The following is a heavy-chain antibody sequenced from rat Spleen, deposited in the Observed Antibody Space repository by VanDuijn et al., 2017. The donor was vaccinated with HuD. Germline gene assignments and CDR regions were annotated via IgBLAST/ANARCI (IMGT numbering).Heavy chain of an antibody. CDR3: ARTGSGDFDY. D-gene: IGHD1-4*01. CDR2: ISYDGSRT. CDR1: GFTFSDYY. V-gene: IGHV5-29*01. Sequence: EVQLVESDGGLVQPGRSLKLSCAASGFTFSDYYMAWVRQAPTKGLEWVAAISYDGSRTFYRDSVKGRFTISRDNTQNTLYLQMDSLRSEDTATYYCARTGSGDFDYWGQGVMVTVSS. J-gene: IGHJ2*01.